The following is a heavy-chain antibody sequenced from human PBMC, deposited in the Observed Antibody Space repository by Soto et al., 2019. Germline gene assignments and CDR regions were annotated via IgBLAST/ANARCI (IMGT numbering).Heavy chain of an antibody. CDR2: INPKTGDT. Sequence: QAQLVQSGAEVKKPVASVKVSCKTSGYTFTAYYIHWVRQAPGQGLEWVGWINPKTGDTKYAQKFQGGVTITGDTSITTAYMELGRLRSDDTAVYYCARQLAYCGGDCYTEPIDYWGQGTLVTVSS. D-gene: IGHD2-21*02. V-gene: IGHV1-2*02. J-gene: IGHJ4*02. CDR1: GYTFTAYY. CDR3: ARQLAYCGGDCYTEPIDY.